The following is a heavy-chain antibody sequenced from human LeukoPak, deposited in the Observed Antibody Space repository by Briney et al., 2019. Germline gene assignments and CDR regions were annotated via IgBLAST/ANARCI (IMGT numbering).Heavy chain of an antibody. Sequence: GGSLRLSCAVSGITFDDYYMSWVRQAPGKGLEWVSVIYSGGSTYYADSVKGRFTISRDNSKNTLYLQMNSLRAEDTAVYYCARVDRYYYYMDVWGKGTTVTVSS. J-gene: IGHJ6*03. D-gene: IGHD3/OR15-3a*01. CDR3: ARVDRYYYYMDV. V-gene: IGHV3-53*01. CDR1: GITFDDYY. CDR2: IYSGGST.